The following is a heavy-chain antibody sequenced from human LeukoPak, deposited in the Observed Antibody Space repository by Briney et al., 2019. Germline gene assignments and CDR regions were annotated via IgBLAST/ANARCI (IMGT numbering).Heavy chain of an antibody. CDR2: IYYSGST. CDR1: GGSISSYY. V-gene: IGHV4-59*08. CDR3: ARLNYYDSSGYYEGYDY. J-gene: IGHJ4*02. Sequence: ASETLSLTCTVSGGSISSYYWSWIRQPPGKGLEWIGYIYYSGSTNYNPSLKSRVTISVATSKNQFSLKLSSVTAADTAVYYCARLNYYDSSGYYEGYDYWGQGTLVTVSS. D-gene: IGHD3-22*01.